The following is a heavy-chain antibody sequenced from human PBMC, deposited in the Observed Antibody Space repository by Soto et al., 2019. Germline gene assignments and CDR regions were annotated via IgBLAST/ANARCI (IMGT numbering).Heavy chain of an antibody. CDR1: GFTFSNYS. J-gene: IGHJ3*02. Sequence: GSLRLSCAASGFTFSNYSMNWVRQAPGKGLEWVSSISSSSSYIYYADSVKGRFTISRDNAKNSLYLQMNSLRAEDTAVYYCARTGTTNAFDIWGQGTMVTVSS. D-gene: IGHD1-1*01. CDR2: ISSSSSYI. V-gene: IGHV3-21*01. CDR3: ARTGTTNAFDI.